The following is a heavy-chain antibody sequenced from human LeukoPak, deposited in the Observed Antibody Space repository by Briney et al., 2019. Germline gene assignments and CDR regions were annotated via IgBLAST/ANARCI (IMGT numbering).Heavy chain of an antibody. CDR2: MNPNSGNT. CDR3: ARVEYNSGYSHVY. CDR1: GYTFTGYY. J-gene: IGHJ4*02. V-gene: IGHV1-8*02. Sequence: ASVKVSCKASGYTFTGYYMHWVRQAPGQGLEWMGWMNPNSGNTGYAQKFQGRVSMTRNTYITTAYLELSSLRSEDTAVYYCARVEYNSGYSHVYWGQGTLVTVSS. D-gene: IGHD3-22*01.